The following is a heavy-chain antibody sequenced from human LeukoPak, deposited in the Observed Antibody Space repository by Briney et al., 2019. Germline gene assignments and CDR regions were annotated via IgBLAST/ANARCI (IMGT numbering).Heavy chain of an antibody. CDR2: VYYSGRT. J-gene: IGHJ5*02. D-gene: IGHD3-10*01. CDR3: ARLGLGDEACWFDP. CDR1: GGSINTYY. Sequence: SETLSLTCTVSGGSINTYYWSWVRQPPGKGLEWIGFVYYSGRTSYNPSLKSRVTISVDTSKSQFSLRLSSVTAADTAMYYCARLGLGDEACWFDPWGQGTLVTVSS. V-gene: IGHV4-59*01.